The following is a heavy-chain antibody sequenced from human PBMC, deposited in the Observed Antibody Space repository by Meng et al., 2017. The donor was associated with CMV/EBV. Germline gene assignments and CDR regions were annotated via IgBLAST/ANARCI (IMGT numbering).Heavy chain of an antibody. V-gene: IGHV3-48*03. CDR2: ISSSGSTI. D-gene: IGHD3-3*01. Sequence: GESLKISCAASGFTFSSYEMNWVRQAPGKGLEWVSYISSSGSTIYYADSVKGRFTISRDNAKNSLYLQMNSLRAEDTAVYYCARNDHDFWSGYSYGMDVWGQGTTVTVSS. CDR1: GFTFSSYE. J-gene: IGHJ6*02. CDR3: ARNDHDFWSGYSYGMDV.